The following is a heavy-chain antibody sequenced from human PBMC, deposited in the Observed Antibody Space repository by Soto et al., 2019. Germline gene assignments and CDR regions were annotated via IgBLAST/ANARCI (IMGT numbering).Heavy chain of an antibody. CDR3: ARHGAN. CDR1: GVSISNSSYY. Sequence: SETLSLTCTVSGVSISNSSYYWGWIRRPPGKGLEWIGTIYYSGITYYNPSLKSRVTISVDTSKNQFSLKLTSVTAADTAVYYCARHGANWGQGTLVTVS. V-gene: IGHV4-39*01. CDR2: IYYSGIT. J-gene: IGHJ4*02. D-gene: IGHD3-10*01.